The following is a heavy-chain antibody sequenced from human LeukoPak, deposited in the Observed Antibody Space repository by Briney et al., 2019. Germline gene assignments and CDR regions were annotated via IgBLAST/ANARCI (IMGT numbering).Heavy chain of an antibody. CDR1: GYTFTSYY. D-gene: IGHD2-2*02. Sequence: ASVKVSCKASGYTFTSYYMHWVRQAPGQGLEWVGIINPSGDPTTYAQKFQGRVTMTSDMSTSTVYMELSSLRSEDTAVYYCARVAAEVVGVPGAIGFGWLRRDYYYMDVWGKGTTVTVSS. V-gene: IGHV1-46*01. J-gene: IGHJ6*03. CDR3: ARVAAEVVGVPGAIGFGWLRRDYYYMDV. CDR2: INPSGDPT.